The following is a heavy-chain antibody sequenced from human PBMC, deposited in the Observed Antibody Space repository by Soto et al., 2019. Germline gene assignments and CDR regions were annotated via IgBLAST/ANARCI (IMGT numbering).Heavy chain of an antibody. V-gene: IGHV3-23*01. D-gene: IGHD6-13*01. Sequence: GGSLRLSCAASGFTFSSYAMSWVRQAPGKGLEWVSAISGSGGSTYYADSVKGRFTISRDNSKNTLYLQMNSLRAEDRAVYYCAKGYSKYSSSWYYFWGQGDNWFDPWGQGTLVTVSS. CDR1: GFTFSSYA. J-gene: IGHJ5*02. CDR3: AKGYSKYSSSWYYFWGQGDNWFDP. CDR2: ISGSGGST.